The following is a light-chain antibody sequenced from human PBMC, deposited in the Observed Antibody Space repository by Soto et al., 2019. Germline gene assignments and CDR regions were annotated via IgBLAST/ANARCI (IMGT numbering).Light chain of an antibody. J-gene: IGLJ1*01. CDR1: TSDVENYVL. CDR2: EGS. V-gene: IGLV2-23*01. CDR3: CSYVGISTYV. Sequence: QSVLTQPASVSGSPGQSIIITCTEATSDVENYVLVSWFQQHPGKAPRLIIYEGSRRPSGVSNRFSGSKSGKTASLTISGLQTEDEADYYCCSYVGISTYVFGTGTKLTVL.